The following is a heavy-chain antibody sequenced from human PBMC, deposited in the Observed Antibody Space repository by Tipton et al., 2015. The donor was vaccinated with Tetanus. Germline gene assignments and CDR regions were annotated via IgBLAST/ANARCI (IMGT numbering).Heavy chain of an antibody. CDR2: SWYDGTDK. Sequence: CAASGFIFSSYGIHWVRQAPGKGLEWVAVSWYDGTDKYYADSVKGRFTISRDNSKNTLYLQVNSLRAEDTAVYYCAREADCSGGSCFSGDFDNWGQGTQVTVSS. CDR3: AREADCSGGSCFSGDFDN. J-gene: IGHJ4*02. V-gene: IGHV3-33*01. D-gene: IGHD2-15*01. CDR1: GFIFSSYG.